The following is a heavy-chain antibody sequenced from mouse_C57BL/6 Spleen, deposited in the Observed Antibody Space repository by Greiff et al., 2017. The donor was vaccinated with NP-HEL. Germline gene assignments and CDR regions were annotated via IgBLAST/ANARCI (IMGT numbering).Heavy chain of an antibody. Sequence: VQLKESGAELVRPGASVTLSCKASGYTFTDYEMHWVKQTPVHGLEWIGAIDPETGGTAYNQKFKGKAILTADKSSSTAYMELRSLTSEDSAVYYCTREGSINYAMDYWGQGTSVTVSS. J-gene: IGHJ4*01. CDR3: TREGSINYAMDY. CDR1: GYTFTDYE. V-gene: IGHV1-15*01. CDR2: IDPETGGT. D-gene: IGHD2-10*02.